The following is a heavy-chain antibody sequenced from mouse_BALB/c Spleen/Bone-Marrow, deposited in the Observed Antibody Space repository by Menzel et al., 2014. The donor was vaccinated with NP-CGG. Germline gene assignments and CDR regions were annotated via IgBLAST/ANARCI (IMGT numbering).Heavy chain of an antibody. D-gene: IGHD4-1*01. CDR3: TRNWDWYFDV. CDR1: GYSFTSYW. V-gene: IGHV1-5*01. J-gene: IGHJ1*01. CDR2: IYPGNSDT. Sequence: VQLQQSGTVLTRPGASVKMSCKASGYSFTSYWMHWVKQRPGQGLEWIGAIYPGNSDTTYNQKFKGKAKLTAVTSASTAYMELSSLTSEDSAVYYCTRNWDWYFDVWGAGTTVTVSS.